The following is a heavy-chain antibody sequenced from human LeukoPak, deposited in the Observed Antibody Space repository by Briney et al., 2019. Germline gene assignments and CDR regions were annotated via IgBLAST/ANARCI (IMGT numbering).Heavy chain of an antibody. CDR1: GGSLSGYY. D-gene: IGHD3-22*01. CDR3: ARRPSFVSSGYY. J-gene: IGHJ4*02. V-gene: IGHV4-34*01. Sequence: SETLSLTCAVYGGSLSGYYWSWIRQPPGKGLEWIGEINHSGSTNYNPSLKSRVTISVDTSKNQFSLKLSSVTAADTAVYYCARRPSFVSSGYYWGQGTLVTVSS. CDR2: INHSGST.